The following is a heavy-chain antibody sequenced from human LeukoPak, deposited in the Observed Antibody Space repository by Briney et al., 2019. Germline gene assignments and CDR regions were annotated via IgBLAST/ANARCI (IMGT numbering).Heavy chain of an antibody. Sequence: PGGSLRLSCAASGFTFSSYGMHWVRQAPGKGLEWVAVIWNDGSNKYYTDSVKGRFTISRDNSKNTLYLQMNSLRAEDTAVYYCARIHSLYYYDSSGYGAFDIWGQGTTVTVSS. D-gene: IGHD3-22*01. CDR1: GFTFSSYG. J-gene: IGHJ3*02. CDR2: IWNDGSNK. CDR3: ARIHSLYYYDSSGYGAFDI. V-gene: IGHV3-33*01.